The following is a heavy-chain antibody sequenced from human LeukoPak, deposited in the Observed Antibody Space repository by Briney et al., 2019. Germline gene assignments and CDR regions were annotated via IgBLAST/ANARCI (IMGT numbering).Heavy chain of an antibody. CDR3: AKSSSGWNRYFDL. Sequence: GGCLRLSCAASGFTFSSYAMSWVRQAPGKGLGWVSAISGSGGGTYYADSVKGRFTISRDNSKNTLYLQMNSLRAEDTAVYYCAKSSSGWNRYFDLWGRGTLVTVSS. CDR2: ISGSGGGT. CDR1: GFTFSSYA. V-gene: IGHV3-23*01. J-gene: IGHJ2*01. D-gene: IGHD6-19*01.